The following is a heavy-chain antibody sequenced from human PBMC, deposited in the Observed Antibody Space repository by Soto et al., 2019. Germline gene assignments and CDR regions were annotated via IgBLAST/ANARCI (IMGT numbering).Heavy chain of an antibody. J-gene: IGHJ4*02. CDR1: GYTFTGKH. V-gene: IGHV1-2*06. CDR3: ARENFHYDY. Sequence: QVQLVQSGAEVKKPGASVKVSCKTSGYTFTGKHMHWVRQAPGEGLEWMGRIDPKNGDTAYAQDFRGRVTMTSDTSLNTAYMELTSLTSDDTAMYYCARENFHYDYWGQGTLITVSS. CDR2: IDPKNGDT. D-gene: IGHD1-26*01.